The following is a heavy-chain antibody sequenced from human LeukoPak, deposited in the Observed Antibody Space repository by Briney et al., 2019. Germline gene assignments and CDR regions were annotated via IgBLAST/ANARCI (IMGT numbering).Heavy chain of an antibody. CDR3: ARERGSDGYNSPCFDY. CDR2: TYYRSKWYN. Sequence: SQTLSLTSAISGDSVSSNSAAWNWIRQSPSRGLEWLGRTYYRSKWYNDYAVSVKSRITINPDTSKNQFSLQLNSVTPEDTAVYYCARERGSDGYNSPCFDYWGQGTLVTVSS. CDR1: GDSVSSNSAA. D-gene: IGHD5-24*01. J-gene: IGHJ4*02. V-gene: IGHV6-1*01.